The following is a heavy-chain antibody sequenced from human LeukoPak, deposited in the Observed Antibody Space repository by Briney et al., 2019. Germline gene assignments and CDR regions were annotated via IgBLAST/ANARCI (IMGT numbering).Heavy chain of an antibody. CDR1: GFTFSSYS. CDR2: ISSTSSTI. Sequence: PGGSLRLSCAASGFTFSSYSMSWVRQAPGKGLEWVSYISSTSSTIYYADSVKGRFTISRDNAKNSLYLQMNSLGDEDTAVYYCARSGNYDCWGQGTLVTVSS. CDR3: ARSGNYDC. J-gene: IGHJ4*02. V-gene: IGHV3-48*02. D-gene: IGHD1-1*01.